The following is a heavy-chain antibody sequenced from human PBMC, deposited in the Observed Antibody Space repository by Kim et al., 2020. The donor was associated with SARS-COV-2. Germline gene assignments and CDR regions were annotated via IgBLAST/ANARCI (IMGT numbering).Heavy chain of an antibody. CDR3: ARERSTGWYRPYFDY. J-gene: IGHJ4*02. Sequence: GGSLRLSCAASGFTFSSYWMSWVRQAPGKGLEWVANIKQDGSEKYYVDSVKGRFTISRDNAKNSLYLQMNSLRAEDTAVYYCARERSTGWYRPYFDYWGQGTLVTVSS. CDR2: IKQDGSEK. D-gene: IGHD6-13*01. V-gene: IGHV3-7*03. CDR1: GFTFSSYW.